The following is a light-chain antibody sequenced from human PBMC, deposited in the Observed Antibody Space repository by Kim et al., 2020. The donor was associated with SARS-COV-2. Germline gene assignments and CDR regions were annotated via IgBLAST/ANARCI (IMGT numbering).Light chain of an antibody. Sequence: EIVLTQSPDTLSLSPGERATLSCRASQSVASSYLAWYQHEPGLAPRLLIYGASNRATGIPDRFSGSGSGTDFTLTISRLEPEDSAVYYCQQYGRSLYSFGQGTKLEI. CDR3: QQYGRSLYS. J-gene: IGKJ2*03. CDR1: QSVASSY. V-gene: IGKV3-20*01. CDR2: GAS.